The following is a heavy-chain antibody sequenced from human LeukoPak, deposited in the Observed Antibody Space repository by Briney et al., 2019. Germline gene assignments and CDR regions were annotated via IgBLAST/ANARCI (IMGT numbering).Heavy chain of an antibody. D-gene: IGHD3-22*01. V-gene: IGHV1-69*13. CDR3: ARSKGRRTSGYNHYYAMDV. J-gene: IGHJ6*02. Sequence: SVKVSCKSFRDTFSSSGISWVRQAPGQGLEWMGGIVPILRTPDYAKKFQGKVTITADESTTTAYMELSSLTSEDTAVYYCARSKGRRTSGYNHYYAMDVWGQGTTVTVSS. CDR2: IVPILRTP. CDR1: RDTFSSSG.